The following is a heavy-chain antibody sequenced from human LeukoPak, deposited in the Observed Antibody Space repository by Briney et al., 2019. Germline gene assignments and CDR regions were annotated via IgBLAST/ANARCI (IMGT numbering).Heavy chain of an antibody. D-gene: IGHD1-7*01. Sequence: PSETLSLTCAVYGGSFSGYYWSWIRQPPGKGLEWIGEINHSGSTNYNPSLKSRVTISVDTSKNQFSLKLSSVTAADTAVHYCARGRWNSFDYWGQGTLVTVSS. CDR2: INHSGST. V-gene: IGHV4-34*01. CDR3: ARGRWNSFDY. CDR1: GGSFSGYY. J-gene: IGHJ4*02.